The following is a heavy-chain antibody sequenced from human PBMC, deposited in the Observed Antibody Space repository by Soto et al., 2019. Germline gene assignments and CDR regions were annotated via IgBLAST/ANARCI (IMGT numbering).Heavy chain of an antibody. CDR3: ARRGGYSMVFDY. CDR2: IYYSGST. Sequence: SETLSLTCTVSGGSISSYYWSWIRQPPGKGLEWIGYIYYSGSTNYNPSLKSRVTISVDTSKNQFSLKLSSVTAADTAVYYCARRGGYSMVFDYGGRETRVPVPS. D-gene: IGHD5-12*01. J-gene: IGHJ4*02. V-gene: IGHV4-59*08. CDR1: GGSISSYY.